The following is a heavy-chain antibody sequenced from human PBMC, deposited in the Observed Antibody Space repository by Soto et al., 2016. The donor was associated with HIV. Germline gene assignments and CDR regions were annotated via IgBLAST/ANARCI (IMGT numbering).Heavy chain of an antibody. Sequence: VQLVESGGGVVQPGRSLRLSCAASGFTFSSYGMHWVRQAPGKGLEWVAVIWYDGSNKYYADSVKGRFTISRDNSKNTLYLQMNSLRAEDTAMYYCAKDERSAFGYYMDSGAKGPRVTVSS. CDR3: AKDERSAFGYYMDS. J-gene: IGHJ6*03. CDR2: IWYDGSNK. V-gene: IGHV3-30*18. D-gene: IGHD2-2*01. CDR1: GFTFSSYG.